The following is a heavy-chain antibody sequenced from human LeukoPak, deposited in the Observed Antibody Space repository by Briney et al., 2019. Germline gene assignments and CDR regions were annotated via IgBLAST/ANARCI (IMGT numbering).Heavy chain of an antibody. CDR1: GYTFTSYG. Sequence: ASVKVSCKASGYTFTSYGISWVRQAPGQGLEWMGWISPYNANTNYAQKLQGRVTMTTDTSTSTAYMELRSLRSDDTAVYYCARATPYDSSGYYYLYYYGMDVWGQGTTVTVSS. CDR3: ARATPYDSSGYYYLYYYGMDV. V-gene: IGHV1-18*01. CDR2: ISPYNANT. D-gene: IGHD3-22*01. J-gene: IGHJ6*02.